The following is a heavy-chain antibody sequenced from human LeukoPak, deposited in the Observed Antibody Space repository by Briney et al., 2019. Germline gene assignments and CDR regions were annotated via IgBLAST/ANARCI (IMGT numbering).Heavy chain of an antibody. D-gene: IGHD2-15*01. CDR1: GGSFSGYY. CDR2: IYYSGST. V-gene: IGHV4-34*01. J-gene: IGHJ6*03. Sequence: SETLSLTCAVYGGSFSGYYWSWIRQPPGKGLEWIGSIYYSGSTYYNPSLKSRVTISVDTSKNQFSLKLSSVTAADTAVYYCARYCSGGSCYSHYYYYYMDVWGKGTTVTVSS. CDR3: ARYCSGGSCYSHYYYYYMDV.